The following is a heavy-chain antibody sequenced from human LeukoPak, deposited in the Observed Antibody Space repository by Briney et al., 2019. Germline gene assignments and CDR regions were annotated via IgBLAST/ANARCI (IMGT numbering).Heavy chain of an antibody. Sequence: SETLSLTCAVYGGSFSSYYWSWIRQPPGKGLEWIGYMYYSGSTNYNPSLKSRVTISVDTSKNQFSLKVTSVTAADTAVYYCARGDNYGLTYFFDYWGQGTLVTVSS. CDR2: MYYSGST. CDR3: ARGDNYGLTYFFDY. V-gene: IGHV4-59*01. D-gene: IGHD5-24*01. CDR1: GGSFSSYY. J-gene: IGHJ4*02.